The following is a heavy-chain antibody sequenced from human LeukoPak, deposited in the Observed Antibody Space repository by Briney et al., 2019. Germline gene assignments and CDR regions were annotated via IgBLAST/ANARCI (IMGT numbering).Heavy chain of an antibody. CDR3: ARGKFAIGSGPKGY. CDR1: GYTFTGYY. CDR2: INPNSGGT. Sequence: APVKASCKASGYTFTGYYMHWVRQAPGQGLEWMGWINPNSGGTNYAQKFQGRVTMTRDTSISTAYTELSRLRSDDTAVYCCARGKFAIGSGPKGYWGQGTLVTVSS. V-gene: IGHV1-2*02. D-gene: IGHD3-10*01. J-gene: IGHJ4*02.